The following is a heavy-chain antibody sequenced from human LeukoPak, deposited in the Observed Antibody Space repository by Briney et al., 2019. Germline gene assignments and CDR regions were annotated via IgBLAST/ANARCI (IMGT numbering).Heavy chain of an antibody. D-gene: IGHD2-2*02. J-gene: IGHJ5*02. CDR3: AVPRYCNGTNCYKNHWFDP. Sequence: ASVKVSCKASDYTFTNYGINWVRQAPGQGLEWMGWISAYNGNTNYAQNLQGRVTMTTDTSTSTAYMELRSLRSDDTAVYYCAVPRYCNGTNCYKNHWFDPWGQGTLVTVSS. CDR1: DYTFTNYG. V-gene: IGHV1-18*01. CDR2: ISAYNGNT.